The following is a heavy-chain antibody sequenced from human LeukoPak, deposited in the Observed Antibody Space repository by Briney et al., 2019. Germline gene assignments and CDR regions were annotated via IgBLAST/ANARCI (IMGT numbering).Heavy chain of an antibody. V-gene: IGHV4-34*01. D-gene: IGHD2-2*02. J-gene: IGHJ4*02. Sequence: SETLSLTCAVYGGSFSGYYWSWIRQPPGKGLEWIGEINHSGSTNYNPSLKSRVTISVDTSKNQFSLKLSSVTAADTAVYYCARVSGYCSSTSCYTRGGYDYWGQGTLVTVSS. CDR3: ARVSGYCSSTSCYTRGGYDY. CDR2: INHSGST. CDR1: GGSFSGYY.